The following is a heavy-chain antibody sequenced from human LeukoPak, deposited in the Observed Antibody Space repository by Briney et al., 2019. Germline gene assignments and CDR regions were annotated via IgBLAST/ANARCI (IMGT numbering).Heavy chain of an antibody. J-gene: IGHJ3*02. CDR2: IGGGGAST. CDR1: GFTFSNYA. V-gene: IGHV3-23*01. Sequence: GGSLRLSCAASGFTFSNYAMSWVRQAPGMGLEWVSTIGGGGASTYYADSVKGRFTISRDNAKNTLYLQMNSLRAEDTAVYYCARGNAHAFDIWGQGTMVTVSS. D-gene: IGHD1-1*01. CDR3: ARGNAHAFDI.